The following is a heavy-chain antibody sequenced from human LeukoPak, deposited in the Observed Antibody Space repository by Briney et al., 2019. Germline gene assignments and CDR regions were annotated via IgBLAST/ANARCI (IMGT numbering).Heavy chain of an antibody. Sequence: GASVKVSCKVSGYTLTELSMHWVRQAPGKGLEWMGGFDLVDGGTIYAQKFQGRVTMTVDTSTDTSYMDLSSLKSDDTAVYFCAAGRAYSLFGYWGQGTLVTVSS. D-gene: IGHD5-18*01. CDR3: AAGRAYSLFGY. CDR2: FDLVDGGT. V-gene: IGHV1-24*01. CDR1: GYTLTELS. J-gene: IGHJ4*02.